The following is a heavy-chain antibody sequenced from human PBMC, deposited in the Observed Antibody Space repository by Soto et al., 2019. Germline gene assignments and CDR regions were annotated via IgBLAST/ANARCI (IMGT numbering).Heavy chain of an antibody. CDR1: GYTFTYRY. CDR3: ASYGGNSPEAFDI. Sequence: QMQLVQSGAEVKKTGSSVKVSCKASGYTFTYRYLHWVRQAPGQALEWMGWITPFNGNTNYAQKVQDRVTITRDRSMSTAYMELSSLRSEDTAMYYCASYGGNSPEAFDIWGQGTMVTVSS. V-gene: IGHV1-45*02. D-gene: IGHD2-21*02. CDR2: ITPFNGNT. J-gene: IGHJ3*02.